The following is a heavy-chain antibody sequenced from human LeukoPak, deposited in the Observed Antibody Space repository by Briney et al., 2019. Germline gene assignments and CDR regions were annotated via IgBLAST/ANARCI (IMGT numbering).Heavy chain of an antibody. CDR3: ARDPRISTVLTPFDY. CDR2: TKTDGSIT. CDR1: GFSLNSYW. J-gene: IGHJ4*02. D-gene: IGHD4-17*01. Sequence: GGSLRLSCAGSGFSLNSYWMHWVRQAPGKGLEWVSGTKTDGSITTYADSVRGRFTISRDNDKNTLYLQMNSLRAEDTAVYYCARDPRISTVLTPFDYWGQGTLVTVSS. V-gene: IGHV3-74*01.